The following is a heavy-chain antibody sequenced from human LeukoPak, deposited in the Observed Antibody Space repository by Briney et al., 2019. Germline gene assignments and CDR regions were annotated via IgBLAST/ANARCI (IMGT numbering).Heavy chain of an antibody. J-gene: IGHJ6*03. CDR2: INPSGGST. CDR3: ARGGGYSYGPNYYYYMDV. CDR1: GYTFTGYY. Sequence: ASVKVSCKASGYTFTGYYIHWVRQAPGQGLEWMGIINPSGGSTTHAQKFQGGVTMTGDRSTSTVYMELSSLRSEDTAVYYCARGGGYSYGPNYYYYMDVWGKGTTVTVSS. D-gene: IGHD5-18*01. V-gene: IGHV1-46*01.